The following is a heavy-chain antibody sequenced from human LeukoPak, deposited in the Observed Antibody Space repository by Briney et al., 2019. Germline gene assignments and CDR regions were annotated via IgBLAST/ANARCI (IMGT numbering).Heavy chain of an antibody. J-gene: IGHJ5*02. CDR2: IYYSGGT. Sequence: SEALSLTCTVSGVSISTSSYYWSWIRQPPGKGLEWIGYIYYSGGTNYKPSLKSRVTISVDTSKNQFSLKLSSVTAADTAVYYCARGGYYGSGNDFRFDPWGQGTLVTVSS. D-gene: IGHD3-10*01. CDR3: ARGGYYGSGNDFRFDP. V-gene: IGHV4-61*01. CDR1: GVSISTSSYY.